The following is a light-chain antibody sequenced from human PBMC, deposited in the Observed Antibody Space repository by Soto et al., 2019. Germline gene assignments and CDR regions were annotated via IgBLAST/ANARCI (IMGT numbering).Light chain of an antibody. Sequence: SVWTQSTGTLSLSPGERATLSCRASQSVSSSHLAWYQQKPGQAPMLLIYSASSRATGIPDRFSGSGSGTDFTLTISRLEPEDFAVYYCQRYGRFAQGTK. CDR1: QSVSSSH. V-gene: IGKV3-20*01. J-gene: IGKJ1*01. CDR2: SAS. CDR3: QRYGR.